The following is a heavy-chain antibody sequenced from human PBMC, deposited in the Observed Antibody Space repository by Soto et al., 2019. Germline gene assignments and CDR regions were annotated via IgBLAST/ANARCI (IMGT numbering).Heavy chain of an antibody. J-gene: IGHJ5*02. Sequence: SETLSLTCAVYGGSFSGYYWSWIRQPPGKGLEWIGEINHSGSTNYNPSLKSRVTISVDTSKNQFSLKLSSVTAADTAVYYCARAPYQLLYWFDPWGQGTLVTVSS. V-gene: IGHV4-34*01. D-gene: IGHD2-2*01. CDR2: INHSGST. CDR1: GGSFSGYY. CDR3: ARAPYQLLYWFDP.